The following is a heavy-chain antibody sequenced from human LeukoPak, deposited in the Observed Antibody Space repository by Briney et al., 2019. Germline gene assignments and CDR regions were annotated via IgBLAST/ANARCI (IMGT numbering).Heavy chain of an antibody. CDR3: AKDLVQYYYDSSGYSDAFDI. Sequence: PGGSLRLSCAASGFTFSNYAMSWVRQTPGKGLEWVSGITGRGGRTYYADSVKGRFTISSDNSKNTLYLQMNSLRAEDTAVYYCAKDLVQYYYDSSGYSDAFDIWGQGTMVTVS. V-gene: IGHV3-23*01. CDR2: ITGRGGRT. CDR1: GFTFSNYA. J-gene: IGHJ3*02. D-gene: IGHD3-22*01.